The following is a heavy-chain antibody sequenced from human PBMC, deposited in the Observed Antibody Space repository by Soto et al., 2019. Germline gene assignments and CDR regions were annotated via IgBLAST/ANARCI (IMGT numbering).Heavy chain of an antibody. CDR3: AALETAMVTTAGY. Sequence: PGGSLRLSCAASGFTFSSHAMSWVRQAPGKGLEWVSGISASGGSTSYADSVKGRFTISGDNAKNTLYLQMNSLRAEDTAVYYCAALETAMVTTAGYWGQGTLVTVSS. J-gene: IGHJ4*02. CDR2: ISASGGST. V-gene: IGHV3-23*01. D-gene: IGHD5-18*01. CDR1: GFTFSSHA.